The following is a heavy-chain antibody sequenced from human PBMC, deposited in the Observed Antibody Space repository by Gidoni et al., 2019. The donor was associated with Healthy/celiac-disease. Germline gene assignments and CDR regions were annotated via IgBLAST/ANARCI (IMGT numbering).Heavy chain of an antibody. V-gene: IGHV4-34*01. Sequence: QVQLQQWGAGLLKPSATLSLTCAVYGGSFSGYYWGWIRQPPGQGLEWIGEINHSGSTNYNPSLKSRVTISVDTSKNQFSLKLSSVTAADTAVYYCARGGYDYVWGSYRQNYFDYWGQGTLVTVSS. CDR2: INHSGST. J-gene: IGHJ4*02. CDR3: ARGGYDYVWGSYRQNYFDY. CDR1: GGSFSGYY. D-gene: IGHD3-16*02.